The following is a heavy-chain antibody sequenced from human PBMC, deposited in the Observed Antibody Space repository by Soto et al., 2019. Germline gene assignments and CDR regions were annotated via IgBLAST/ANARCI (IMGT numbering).Heavy chain of an antibody. J-gene: IGHJ5*02. V-gene: IGHV3-33*01. D-gene: IGHD2-15*01. CDR1: GFTFSSYG. CDR3: AGDRVVGAGPPWFGP. CDR2: IWYDGSNK. Sequence: QVQLVESGGGAVQPGRSLRLSCAASGFTFSSYGMHWVRQAPGKGLEWVAVIWYDGSNKYYADSVKGRFTIPRDNSKNPRYPQMNSLKAEEPAVYYCAGDRVVGAGPPWFGPWGQGTLVTVSS.